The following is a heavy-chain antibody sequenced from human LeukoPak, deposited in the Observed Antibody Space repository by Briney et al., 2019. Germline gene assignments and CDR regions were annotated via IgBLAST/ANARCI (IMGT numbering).Heavy chain of an antibody. V-gene: IGHV1-46*01. D-gene: IGHD2-2*01. Sequence: ASVKVSCKASGYTFTNYYIHWVRQAPRQGLEWMGIINLVGGSTTYARRFQDRVTMTMDTSTSTVYMELRSLRSEDTAVYYCARLGGYCSSTSCYPEYYFDYWGQGTLVTVSS. CDR2: INLVGGST. CDR1: GYTFTNYY. CDR3: ARLGGYCSSTSCYPEYYFDY. J-gene: IGHJ4*02.